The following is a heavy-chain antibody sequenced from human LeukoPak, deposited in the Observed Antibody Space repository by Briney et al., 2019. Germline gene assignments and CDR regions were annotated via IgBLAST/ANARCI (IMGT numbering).Heavy chain of an antibody. CDR2: TSSSGSTV. Sequence: SGGSLRLSCAASGFSFSTYEMHWVRQAPGKGLELVSDTSSSGSTVYYAVSVKGRFTTSRDNANNYLYLQMHSLRAEDTAVYYCSLLAVASPQDYWGQGTLVTVSS. CDR3: SLLAVASPQDY. V-gene: IGHV3-48*03. J-gene: IGHJ4*02. CDR1: GFSFSTYE. D-gene: IGHD6-19*01.